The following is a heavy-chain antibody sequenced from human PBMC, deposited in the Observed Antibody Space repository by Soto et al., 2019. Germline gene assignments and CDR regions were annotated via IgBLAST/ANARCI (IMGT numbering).Heavy chain of an antibody. CDR2: IYPGDSDT. J-gene: IGHJ6*02. Sequence: RGESLKISCKGSGYSFTSYWIGWVRQMPGKGLEWMGIIYPGDSDTNYSPSFQGHVTISADKSISTAYLQWSSLKASDTAMYYCARHSPGYCSGGSCQNYYYYYGMDVWGQGTTVTVSS. CDR1: GYSFTSYW. V-gene: IGHV5-51*01. D-gene: IGHD2-15*01. CDR3: ARHSPGYCSGGSCQNYYYYYGMDV.